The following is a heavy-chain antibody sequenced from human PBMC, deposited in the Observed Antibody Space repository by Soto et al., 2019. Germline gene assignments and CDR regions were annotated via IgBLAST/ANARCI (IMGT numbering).Heavy chain of an antibody. V-gene: IGHV3-74*01. D-gene: IGHD3-3*01. CDR1: GFTFSSYW. J-gene: IGHJ6*02. CDR3: ARDLLRFLEWFIPPYYYYYYGMDV. CDR2: INSDGSST. Sequence: GGSLRLSCAASGFTFSSYWMHWVRQAPGKGLVWVSRINSDGSSTSYADSVKGRFTISRDNSKNTLYLQMNSLRAEDTAVYYCARDLLRFLEWFIPPYYYYYYGMDVWGQGTTVTVSS.